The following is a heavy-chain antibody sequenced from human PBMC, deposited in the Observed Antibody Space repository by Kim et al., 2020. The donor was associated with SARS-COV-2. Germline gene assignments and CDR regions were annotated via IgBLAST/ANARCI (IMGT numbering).Heavy chain of an antibody. J-gene: IGHJ4*02. Sequence: GGSLRLSCAASGFTFRSYAMSWVRQAPGKGLEWVSSLSGSGENTYYADSVKGRFTISRDNSKNTLYLQMNSLRAEDTAVYYCAKDLGTTVGATFFDYWGQGTLLTVS. CDR3: AKDLGTTVGATFFDY. CDR1: GFTFRSYA. V-gene: IGHV3-23*01. D-gene: IGHD1-26*01. CDR2: LSGSGENT.